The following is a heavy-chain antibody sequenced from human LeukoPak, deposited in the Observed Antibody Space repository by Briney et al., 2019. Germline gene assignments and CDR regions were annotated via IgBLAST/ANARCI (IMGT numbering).Heavy chain of an antibody. V-gene: IGHV5-10-1*01. CDR2: IDPSDSYT. D-gene: IGHD2-21*01. Sequence: GESLKISCKGSGYSFTSYWISWVRQMPGKGLEWMGRIDPSDSYTNYSPSFQGHVTISADKSISTAYLQWSSLKASDTAMYYCARIERVPVKKSKVSWFDPWGQGTLVTVSS. CDR1: GYSFTSYW. CDR3: ARIERVPVKKSKVSWFDP. J-gene: IGHJ5*02.